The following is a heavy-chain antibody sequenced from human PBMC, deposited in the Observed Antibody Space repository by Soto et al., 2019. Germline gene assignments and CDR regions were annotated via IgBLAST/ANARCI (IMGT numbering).Heavy chain of an antibody. D-gene: IGHD4-17*01. V-gene: IGHV4-59*01. Sequence: PETLSLTCTVSGGSISSYYWSWIRQPPGKGLEWIGYIYYGGSTNYNPSLKSRVTISVDTSKNQFSLKLSSVTAADTAVYYCARRHGDYETFDYWGQGTLVTVSS. CDR1: GGSISSYY. J-gene: IGHJ4*02. CDR3: ARRHGDYETFDY. CDR2: IYYGGST.